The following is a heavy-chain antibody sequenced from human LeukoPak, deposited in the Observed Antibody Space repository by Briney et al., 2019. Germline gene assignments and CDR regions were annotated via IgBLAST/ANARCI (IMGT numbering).Heavy chain of an antibody. CDR2: ISGSGGST. CDR1: GFTFSSYG. Sequence: PGGSLRLSCAASGFTFSSYGMSWVRQAPGKGLEWVSAISGSGGSTYYADSVKGRFTISRDNSKNTLYLQMNSLRAEDTAVYYCAKLLRRGWDFDYWGQGTLVTVSS. D-gene: IGHD3-10*01. J-gene: IGHJ4*02. CDR3: AKLLRRGWDFDY. V-gene: IGHV3-23*01.